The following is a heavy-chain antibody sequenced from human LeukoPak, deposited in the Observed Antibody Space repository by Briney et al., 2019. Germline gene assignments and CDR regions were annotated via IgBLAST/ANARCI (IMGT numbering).Heavy chain of an antibody. V-gene: IGHV1-8*01. D-gene: IGHD1-7*01. CDR2: MNPNSGNT. J-gene: IGHJ6*03. CDR3: ARRWGGTTVGDDYMDV. CDR1: GYTFTSYD. Sequence: ASVKVSCKASGYTFTSYDINWVRQATGQGLEWMGWMNPNSGNTGYAQKFQGRVTMTRNTSISTAYMELSSLRSEDTAVYYCARRWGGTTVGDDYMDVWGKGTTVTVSS.